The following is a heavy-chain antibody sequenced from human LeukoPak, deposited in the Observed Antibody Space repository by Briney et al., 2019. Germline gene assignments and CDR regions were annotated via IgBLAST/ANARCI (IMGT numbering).Heavy chain of an antibody. CDR2: IYSGGST. V-gene: IGHV3-66*01. Sequence: GGSLRLSCAASGFTVSSNYMSWVRQAPGKGLEWVSVIYSGGSTYYADSVKGRFTISRDNSKNTLYLQTNSLRAEDTAVYYCAREILTTSSRFYYYYGMDVWGQGTTVTVSS. J-gene: IGHJ6*02. D-gene: IGHD4/OR15-4a*01. CDR3: AREILTTSSRFYYYYGMDV. CDR1: GFTVSSNY.